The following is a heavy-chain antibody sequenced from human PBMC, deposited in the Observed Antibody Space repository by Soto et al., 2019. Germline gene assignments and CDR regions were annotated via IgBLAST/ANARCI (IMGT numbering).Heavy chain of an antibody. CDR1: GFNFETYA. D-gene: IGHD2-15*01. Sequence: QVKLVESGGGVVQPGKSLRLSCEASGFNFETYAMHWVRQAPGKGLEWVAVISFDGTNTYYADSVKGRFTFSRDNSKNTLYLQLNSLRPEDTAVYYCARDHLCCADVNCLRVDYCMDVWGQGTTVTVSS. V-gene: IGHV3-30-3*01. CDR2: ISFDGTNT. J-gene: IGHJ6*02. CDR3: ARDHLCCADVNCLRVDYCMDV.